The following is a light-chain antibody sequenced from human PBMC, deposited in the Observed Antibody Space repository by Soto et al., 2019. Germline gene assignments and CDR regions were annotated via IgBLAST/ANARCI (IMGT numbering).Light chain of an antibody. CDR2: GAS. V-gene: IGKV3-15*01. J-gene: IGKJ1*01. Sequence: EIVMSQSPATLSVSQGGRATLSCRASQTIGDTLAWYQQKPGQAPRLLIHGASSRVTGFPARFSGSGSGTDFTLTISRLEPEDFAVYYCQQYGRSPTWTFGQGTKVDIK. CDR3: QQYGRSPTWT. CDR1: QTIGDT.